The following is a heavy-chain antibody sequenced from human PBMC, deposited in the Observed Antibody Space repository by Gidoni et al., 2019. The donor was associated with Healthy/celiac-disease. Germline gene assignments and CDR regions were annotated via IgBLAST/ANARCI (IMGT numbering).Heavy chain of an antibody. V-gene: IGHV4-30-4*01. CDR1: GGSISSGDYY. Sequence: QVQLQESGPGLVKPSQTLSLTCTVSGGSISSGDYYWSWIRQPPGKGLEWIGYIYYSGSTYYNPSLKSRVTMSVDTSKNQFFLKLSSVTAADTAVYYCARGGYYDDSSAYYYLYWGQGTLVSVSS. J-gene: IGHJ4*02. CDR2: IYYSGST. CDR3: ARGGYYDDSSAYYYLY. D-gene: IGHD3-22*01.